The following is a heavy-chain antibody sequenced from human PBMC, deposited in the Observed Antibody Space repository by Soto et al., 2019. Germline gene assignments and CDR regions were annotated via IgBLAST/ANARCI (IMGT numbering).Heavy chain of an antibody. Sequence: EVQLVESGGGLVQPGGSLKLSCAASGFTFSGSAMHWVRQASGKGLEWVGRIRSIANSYATAYAASVKGRFTISRDDSKNTAYLQMNSLKTEDTAVYYCTRREGADYWGQGTLVTVSS. J-gene: IGHJ4*02. CDR3: TRREGADY. CDR1: GFTFSGSA. V-gene: IGHV3-73*01. CDR2: IRSIANSYAT.